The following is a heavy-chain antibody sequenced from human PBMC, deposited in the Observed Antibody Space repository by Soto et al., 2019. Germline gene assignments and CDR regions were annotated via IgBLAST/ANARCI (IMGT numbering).Heavy chain of an antibody. D-gene: IGHD3-22*01. CDR2: IIPIFGTA. Sequence: QVQLVQSGAEVKKPGSSVKVSCKASGGTFSSHAISWVRQAPGQGLEWMGGIIPIFGTANYAQKFQGRVTITADESTSTAYMELSSLRSEDTAVYYCARDAPDYYDSSGYPPHYYYGMDVWGQGTTVTVSS. J-gene: IGHJ6*02. V-gene: IGHV1-69*01. CDR3: ARDAPDYYDSSGYPPHYYYGMDV. CDR1: GGTFSSHA.